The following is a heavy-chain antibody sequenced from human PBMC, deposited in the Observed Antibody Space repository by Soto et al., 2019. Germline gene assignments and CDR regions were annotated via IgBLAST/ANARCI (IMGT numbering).Heavy chain of an antibody. V-gene: IGHV3-33*01. J-gene: IGHJ6*02. D-gene: IGHD5-18*01. CDR2: IWYDGSNK. CDR3: AIDFYGYGYYYGMEV. Sequence: ESGGGVVQPGRSLRLSCAASGFTFSSYGMHWVRQAPGKGLEWVAVIWYDGSNKYYADSVKGRFTISRDNSKNTLYLQMKRLRAEDTAVYYCAIDFYGYGYYYGMEVWVQGTTVTVSS. CDR1: GFTFSSYG.